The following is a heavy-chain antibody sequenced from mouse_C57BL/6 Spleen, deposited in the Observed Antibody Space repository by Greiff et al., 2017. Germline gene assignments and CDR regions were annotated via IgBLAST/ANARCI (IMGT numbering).Heavy chain of an antibody. Sequence: EVMLVESGAELVRPGASVKLSCTASGFNIKDDYMHWVKQRPEQGLEWIGWIDPENGDTEYASKFQGKATITADTSSNTAYLQLSSLTSEDTAVYYCTRKLTAQAAGGFAYWGQGTLVTVSA. CDR1: GFNIKDDY. J-gene: IGHJ3*01. V-gene: IGHV14-4*01. CDR2: IDPENGDT. CDR3: TRKLTAQAAGGFAY. D-gene: IGHD3-2*02.